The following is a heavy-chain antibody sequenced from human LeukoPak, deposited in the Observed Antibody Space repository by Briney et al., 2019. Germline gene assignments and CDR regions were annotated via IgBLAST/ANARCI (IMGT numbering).Heavy chain of an antibody. D-gene: IGHD1-26*01. CDR3: AKDSKIVGATFRSYHFMDV. CDR2: ISGSGGST. J-gene: IGHJ6*03. CDR1: GFTFSSYA. V-gene: IGHV3-23*01. Sequence: GGSLRLSCAASGFTFSSYAMSWVRQAPGKGLEWVSAISGSGGSTYYADSVKGRFTISRDNSKNTLYLQMNSLRVEDTAVYYCAKDSKIVGATFRSYHFMDVWGKGTAVTVSS.